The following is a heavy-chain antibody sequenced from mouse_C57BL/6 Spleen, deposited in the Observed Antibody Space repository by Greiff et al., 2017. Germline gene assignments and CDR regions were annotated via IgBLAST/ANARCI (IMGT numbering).Heavy chain of an antibody. V-gene: IGHV1-55*01. Sequence: VQLQQPGAELVKPGASVKMSCKASGYTFTSYWITWVKQRPGQGLEWIGDIYPGSGSSNYNEKFKSKATLTVDTSSSTAYMQLSSLTSEDSAVYYCAREETTVVAFDYWGQGTTLTVSS. D-gene: IGHD1-1*01. CDR3: AREETTVVAFDY. J-gene: IGHJ2*01. CDR1: GYTFTSYW. CDR2: IYPGSGSS.